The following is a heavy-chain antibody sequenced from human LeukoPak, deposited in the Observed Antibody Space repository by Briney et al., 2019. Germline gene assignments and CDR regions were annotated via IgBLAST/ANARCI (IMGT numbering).Heavy chain of an antibody. Sequence: GGSLRLSCALSGFTFSSYWMNWLRQAPGMGLEWVANINQDGSEKYYVDSVKGRFTISRDNGKNSLYLQLNSLRAEDTAVYYGAREGRGEYFDYWGQGTLVTVSS. CDR2: INQDGSEK. V-gene: IGHV3-7*01. J-gene: IGHJ4*02. CDR3: AREGRGEYFDY. CDR1: GFTFSSYW. D-gene: IGHD3-10*01.